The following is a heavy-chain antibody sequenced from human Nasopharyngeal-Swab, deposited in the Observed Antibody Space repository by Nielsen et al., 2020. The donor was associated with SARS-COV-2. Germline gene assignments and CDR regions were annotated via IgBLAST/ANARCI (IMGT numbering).Heavy chain of an antibody. CDR1: GFTFSSYA. Sequence: GESLKISCSASGFTFSSYAMHWVRQAPGKGLEYVSAISSNGGSTYYADSVKGRFTISRDNSKNTLYLQTSSLRAEDTAVYYCVKDRLKGYYYDMWGQGTLVTVSS. CDR2: ISSNGGST. J-gene: IGHJ4*02. CDR3: VKDRLKGYYYDM. D-gene: IGHD3-22*01. V-gene: IGHV3-64D*08.